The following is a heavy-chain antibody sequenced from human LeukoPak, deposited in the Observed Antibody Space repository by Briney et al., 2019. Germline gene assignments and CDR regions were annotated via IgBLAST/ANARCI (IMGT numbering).Heavy chain of an antibody. D-gene: IGHD3-22*01. J-gene: IGHJ4*02. CDR2: IYYSGST. CDR3: AGSFRYYDS. CDR1: GGSISSYY. V-gene: IGHV4-59*08. Sequence: PSETLSLTCTVSGGSISSYYWSWIRQPPGKGLEWIGYIYYSGSTNYNPSLKSRVTISVDTSKNQFSLKLSSVTAADTAVYYCAGSFRYYDSWGQGTLVTVSS.